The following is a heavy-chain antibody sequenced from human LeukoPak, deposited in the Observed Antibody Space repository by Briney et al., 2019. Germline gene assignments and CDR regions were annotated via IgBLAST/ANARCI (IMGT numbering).Heavy chain of an antibody. CDR1: GFTFSSYD. D-gene: IGHD3-16*01. J-gene: IGHJ3*02. CDR2: IGTAGDT. V-gene: IGHV3-13*01. CDR3: ARGSGGAFDI. Sequence: PGGSLRLSCAASGFTFSSYDMHWVRQATGKGLEWVSAIGTAGDTHYPGSVKSRFTISRENAKKSLYLQMNSLRAGDTAVYYCARGSGGAFDIWGQGTMVTVSS.